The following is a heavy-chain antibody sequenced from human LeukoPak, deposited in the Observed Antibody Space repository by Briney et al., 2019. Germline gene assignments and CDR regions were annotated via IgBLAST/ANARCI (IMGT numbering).Heavy chain of an antibody. Sequence: GGSLRLSCAASGFTFSSYSMNWVRQAPGKGLEWVSSISSSSSYIYYADSVKGRFTISRDNSKNTLYLQMNGLRAEDTAVYYCAKQTVTSCWGQGTLVTVSS. D-gene: IGHD4-17*01. V-gene: IGHV3-21*04. J-gene: IGHJ4*02. CDR1: GFTFSSYS. CDR3: AKQTVTSC. CDR2: ISSSSSYI.